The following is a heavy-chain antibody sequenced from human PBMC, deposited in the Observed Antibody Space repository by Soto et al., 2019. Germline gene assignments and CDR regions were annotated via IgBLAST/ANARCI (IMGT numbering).Heavy chain of an antibody. CDR2: ISAYNGNS. Sequence: QVKLVQSGAEVKKPGASIKVSCKASGYSFATSGMTWVRQAPGQGLEWVGWISAYNGNSNYYQNRQDKVTMTTDTSTTTAYLELRNLRSDDSAVYYCARAGQYYDASGYANWGQGTLVTVSS. J-gene: IGHJ4*02. CDR3: ARAGQYYDASGYAN. CDR1: GYSFATSG. D-gene: IGHD3-22*01. V-gene: IGHV1-18*01.